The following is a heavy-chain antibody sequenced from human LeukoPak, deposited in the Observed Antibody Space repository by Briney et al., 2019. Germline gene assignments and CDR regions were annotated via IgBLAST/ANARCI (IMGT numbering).Heavy chain of an antibody. V-gene: IGHV4-59*01. CDR3: ARNYYYYYMDV. CDR2: IYYSGST. J-gene: IGHJ6*03. CDR1: GGSISSYY. Sequence: PSETLSLTCTVPGGSISSYYWSWIRQPPGKGLEWIGYIYYSGSTNYNPSLKSRVTISVDTSKNQFSLKLSSVTAADTAVYYCARNYYYYYMDVWGKGTTVTVSS.